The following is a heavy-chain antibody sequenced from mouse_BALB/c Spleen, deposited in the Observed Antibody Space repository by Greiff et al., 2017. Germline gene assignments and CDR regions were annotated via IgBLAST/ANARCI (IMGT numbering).Heavy chain of an antibody. CDR2: ISTYYGDA. D-gene: IGHD2-14*01. J-gene: IGHJ4*01. CDR3: ARGGAYYRYAMDY. V-gene: IGHV1S137*01. CDR1: GYTFTDYA. Sequence: VQLQQSGAELVRPGVSVKISCKGSGYTFTDYAMHWVKQSHAKSLEWIGVISTYYGDASYNQKFKGKATMTVDKSSSTAYMELARLTSEDSAIYYCARGGAYYRYAMDYWGQGTSVTVSS.